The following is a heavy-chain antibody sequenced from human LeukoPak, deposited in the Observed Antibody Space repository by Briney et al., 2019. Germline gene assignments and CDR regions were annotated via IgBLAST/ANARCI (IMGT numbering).Heavy chain of an antibody. CDR1: GYSISSGYY. CDR3: ASTITVTTDY. CDR2: IYHSGSV. Sequence: SETLSLTCTVSGYSISSGYYWGWIRQPPGKGLEWIGSIYHSGSVYFNPSLRSRVTISVDTSNNQFSLKLSSVTAADTAVYYCASTITVTTDYWGQGTLVTVSS. V-gene: IGHV4-38-2*02. J-gene: IGHJ4*02. D-gene: IGHD4-17*01.